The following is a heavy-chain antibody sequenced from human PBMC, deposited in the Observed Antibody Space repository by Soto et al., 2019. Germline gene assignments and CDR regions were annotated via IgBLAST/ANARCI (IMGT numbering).Heavy chain of an antibody. J-gene: IGHJ6*02. CDR3: ARELGELRFLEWFPQPGYYYYYGMDV. D-gene: IGHD3-3*01. CDR1: GYTFTSYG. Sequence: GASVKVSCKASGYTFTSYGVSWVRQAPGQGLEWMGWISAFNGNTYYAQKLQGRVTMTTDTSTSTAYMELRSLRSDDTAVYYCARELGELRFLEWFPQPGYYYYYGMDVWGQGTTVTVSS. V-gene: IGHV1-18*01. CDR2: ISAFNGNT.